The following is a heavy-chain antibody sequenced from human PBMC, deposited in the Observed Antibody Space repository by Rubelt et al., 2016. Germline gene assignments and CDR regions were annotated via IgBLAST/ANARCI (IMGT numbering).Heavy chain of an antibody. V-gene: IGHV4-34*01. CDR2: SNDFGST. Sequence: QVQLQQWGAGLLKPSETLSLTCAVYGGSFSGYSWTWFRQPPGKGLEWIGESNDFGSTNYNPSLKSRVTISLDTSKNQFSLKLNSVTAADTAGYYCARGQVATDYWGQGTLVTVSS. CDR3: ARGQVATDY. J-gene: IGHJ4*02. D-gene: IGHD5-12*01. CDR1: GGSFSGYS.